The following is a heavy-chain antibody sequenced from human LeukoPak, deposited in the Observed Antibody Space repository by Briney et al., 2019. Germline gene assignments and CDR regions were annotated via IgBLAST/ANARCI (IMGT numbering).Heavy chain of an antibody. V-gene: IGHV3-11*06. CDR1: GFTFSNYY. J-gene: IGHJ4*02. CDR2: ISGSSGST. CDR3: ARDQGENYDSSGYYPY. D-gene: IGHD3-22*01. Sequence: GGSLRLSCAASGFTFSNYYMSWIRQAPGKGLEWVSYISGSSGSTNYADSVMGRFTISRDNGKNSLYLQMSSLRAEDTAVYYCARDQGENYDSSGYYPYWGQGTLVTVSS.